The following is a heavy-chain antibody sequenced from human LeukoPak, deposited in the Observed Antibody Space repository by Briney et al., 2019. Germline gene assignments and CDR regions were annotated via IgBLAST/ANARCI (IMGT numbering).Heavy chain of an antibody. J-gene: IGHJ3*02. CDR2: INPNSGGT. CDR1: GYTFTGYY. Sequence: ASVKVSCKASGYTFTGYYMHWVRQAPGQGLEWMGWINPNSGGTNYAQKFQGRVTMTRDTSISTVYMELSRLRSDDTAVFYCARVIGGRKRGQGPIDGFDIWGQGTMVTVSS. CDR3: ARVIGGRKRGQGPIDGFDI. V-gene: IGHV1-2*02.